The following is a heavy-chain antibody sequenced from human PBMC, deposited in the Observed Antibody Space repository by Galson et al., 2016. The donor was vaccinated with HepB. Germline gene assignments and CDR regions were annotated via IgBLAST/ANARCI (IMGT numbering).Heavy chain of an antibody. CDR2: IYYPGTT. CDR3: ARGNVLTASHN. Sequence: SETLSLTCTVSGGFIGSYYWSWVRQPPGKGLEWIGYIYYPGTTKYILSLKSRVTMSLDTSKNQISLKVSSVTAADTAVYFCARGNVLTASHNWGQGTLVTVSS. D-gene: IGHD3-9*01. CDR1: GGFIGSYY. J-gene: IGHJ4*02. V-gene: IGHV4-59*01.